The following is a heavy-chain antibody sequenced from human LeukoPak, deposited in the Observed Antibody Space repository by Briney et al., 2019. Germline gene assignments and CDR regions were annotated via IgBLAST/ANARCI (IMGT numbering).Heavy chain of an antibody. Sequence: GRSLRLSRAASGFTFSIYGMHWVRQAPGKGLEWVSVIWYDGSNKYYADSVKGRFTISRDNSKNTLYLEMNSLRAEDMAVYYCAKDRGRRSYDAVDYWGQGTQVTVSS. V-gene: IGHV3-33*06. D-gene: IGHD1-26*01. CDR3: AKDRGRRSYDAVDY. CDR2: IWYDGSNK. CDR1: GFTFSIYG. J-gene: IGHJ4*02.